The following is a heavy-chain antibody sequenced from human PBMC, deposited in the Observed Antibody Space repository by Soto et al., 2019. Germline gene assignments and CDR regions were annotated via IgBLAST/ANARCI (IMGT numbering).Heavy chain of an antibody. V-gene: IGHV2-5*02. D-gene: IGHD3-10*01. CDR1: GFSLSTSGVG. J-gene: IGHJ4*02. CDR3: AHRRLPGGLDY. Sequence: QITLKESGPTLVKPTQTLTLTCTFSGFSLSTSGVGVGWIRQPPGKALEWLALIYWDDDKRYSPSLKSTLTLTKATSKNQVVLTMANMEPVDTATYSCAHRRLPGGLDYWGQGTLVTVSS. CDR2: IYWDDDK.